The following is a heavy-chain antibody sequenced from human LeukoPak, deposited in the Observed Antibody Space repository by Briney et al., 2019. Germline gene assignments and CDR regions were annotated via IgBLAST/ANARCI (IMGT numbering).Heavy chain of an antibody. CDR1: GFTFNNYA. J-gene: IGHJ4*02. CDR2: ISSGGST. V-gene: IGHV3-23*01. D-gene: IGHD1-26*01. CDR3: AKDTYSTSPYYFDY. Sequence: GGPLGLSCAAAGFTFNNYAMSWVRQAPGKGLKWVSGISSGGSTYYADSVKGRFTISRDNSKITLYLQMNSLRAEDTAVYYCAKDTYSTSPYYFDYWGQGTLVTVSS.